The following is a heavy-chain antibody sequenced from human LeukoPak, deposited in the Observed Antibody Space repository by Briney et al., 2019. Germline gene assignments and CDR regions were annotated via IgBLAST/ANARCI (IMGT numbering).Heavy chain of an antibody. V-gene: IGHV1-69*13. Sequence: SVKVSCKASGGTFSSYAISWVRQAPGQGLEWMGRIIPIFGTANYAQKFQGRVTITADESTSTAYMELSSLRSEDTAVYYCARDLHFWSGYDYYYMDVWGKGTTVTVSS. CDR3: ARDLHFWSGYDYYYMDV. J-gene: IGHJ6*03. D-gene: IGHD3-3*02. CDR2: IIPIFGTA. CDR1: GGTFSSYA.